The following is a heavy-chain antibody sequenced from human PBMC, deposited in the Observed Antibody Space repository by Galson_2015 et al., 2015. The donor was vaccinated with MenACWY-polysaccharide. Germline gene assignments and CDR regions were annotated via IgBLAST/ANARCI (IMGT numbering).Heavy chain of an antibody. CDR1: GFTFSSYA. J-gene: IGHJ4*02. CDR2: ISYDGSNK. CDR3: ARRNGYYDSSGYGSFDY. V-gene: IGHV3-30-3*01. Sequence: SLRLSCAASGFTFSSYAMHWVRQAPGKGLEWVAVISYDGSNKYYADSVKGRFTISRDNSKNTLYLQMNSLRAEDTAVYYCARRNGYYDSSGYGSFDYWGQGTLVTVSS. D-gene: IGHD3-22*01.